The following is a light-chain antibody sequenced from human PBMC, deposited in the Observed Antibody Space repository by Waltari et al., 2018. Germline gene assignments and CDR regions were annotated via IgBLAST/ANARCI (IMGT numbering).Light chain of an antibody. J-gene: IGKJ4*01. V-gene: IGKV1-5*03. Sequence: DIQLTQSPSTLPASVGDRLTITYRASQSINIWLAWYQKKPWKAPKLLIYKASSLQSGVPSRFSGSGSGTEFTLTISSLQPDDFATYYCQQYDRHPVTFGGGTKVEVK. CDR1: QSINIW. CDR3: QQYDRHPVT. CDR2: KAS.